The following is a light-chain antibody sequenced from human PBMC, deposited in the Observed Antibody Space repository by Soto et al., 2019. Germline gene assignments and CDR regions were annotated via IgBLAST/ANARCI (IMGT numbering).Light chain of an antibody. J-gene: IGLJ3*02. Sequence: QSALTQPASVSGSPGQWITFSCTGTSNDVGYYNLVSWYEQHPGKAPKLMIYEVSKRPSGVSNRFSGSKSGNTASLTISGLQAGDEADYYCCSYAGSNTFWVFGGGTKLTVL. CDR3: CSYAGSNTFWV. V-gene: IGLV2-23*02. CDR2: EVS. CDR1: SNDVGYYNL.